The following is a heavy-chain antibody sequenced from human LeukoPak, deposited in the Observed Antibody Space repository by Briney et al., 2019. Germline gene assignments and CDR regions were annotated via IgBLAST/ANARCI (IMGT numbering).Heavy chain of an antibody. CDR2: VKGDGIST. D-gene: IGHD3-3*01. V-gene: IGHV3-74*01. J-gene: IGHJ4*02. Sequence: GGSLRLSCAASGFDFSSNWMHWVRHAPGQGLVWVSRVKGDGISTNYADSVKGRFTISRDIAKNTLYLQMNSLRAEDTGVYYCAKDHYWSIDYWGRGTLVTVSS. CDR3: AKDHYWSIDY. CDR1: GFDFSSNW.